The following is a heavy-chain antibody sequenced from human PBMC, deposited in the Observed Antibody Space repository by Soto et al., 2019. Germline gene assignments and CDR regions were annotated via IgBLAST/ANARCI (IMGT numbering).Heavy chain of an antibody. CDR2: IRSKAYGGTT. CDR3: TGQLWFYYYYGMDV. J-gene: IGHJ6*02. D-gene: IGHD5-18*01. Sequence: GSLILSCTASGFTFGDYAMSWVRQAPGKGLEWVGFIRSKAYGGTTEYAASVKGRFTISRDDSKSIAYLQMNSLRTEDTAVYYCTGQLWFYYYYGMDVWGQGTTVTVSS. V-gene: IGHV3-49*04. CDR1: GFTFGDYA.